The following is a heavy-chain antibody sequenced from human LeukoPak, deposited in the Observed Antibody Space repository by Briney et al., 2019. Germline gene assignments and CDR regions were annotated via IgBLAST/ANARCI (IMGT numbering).Heavy chain of an antibody. CDR1: GFTFTNYH. D-gene: IGHD5-12*01. Sequence: GGSLRLSCAASGFTFTNYHMDWVRQAPRKGLEWVSSLSSSSDYISYADSVKGRFTISRDNAKNSLFLQMNSLRAEDTAIYYCAKRKYSDSDLRAFDIWGQGTMVTVSS. CDR2: LSSSSDYI. J-gene: IGHJ3*02. CDR3: AKRKYSDSDLRAFDI. V-gene: IGHV3-21*01.